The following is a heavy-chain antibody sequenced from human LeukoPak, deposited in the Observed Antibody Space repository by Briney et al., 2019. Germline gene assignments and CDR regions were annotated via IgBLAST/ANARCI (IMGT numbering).Heavy chain of an antibody. J-gene: IGHJ4*02. CDR1: GDSISSGGYY. CDR3: ARLDDYGDRLIDY. Sequence: SETLSLICTVSGDSISSGGYYWGWVRQPPGKGLERIGSISDSGRAYYSPSLKSRVTISVDTSKNQFSLKLSSVTAADTAVYFCARLDDYGDRLIDYWGQGTLLTVSS. V-gene: IGHV4-39*01. D-gene: IGHD4-17*01. CDR2: ISDSGRA.